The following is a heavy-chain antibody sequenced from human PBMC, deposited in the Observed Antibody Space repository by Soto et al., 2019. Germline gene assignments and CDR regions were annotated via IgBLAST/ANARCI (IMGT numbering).Heavy chain of an antibody. V-gene: IGHV1-69*01. D-gene: IGHD3-22*01. CDR2: IIPVFGLV. CDR3: AGGRIVVVGSRAYYGMDV. CDR1: GGTPSNSA. Sequence: QVHLLLQSGAEVKKPGSSVKVSCKASGGTPSNSAISWVRQAPGQGLEWMGGIIPVFGLVKYAQNFQGSVTITADESTNTAYMELSSLRPEDTAVYYCAGGRIVVVGSRAYYGMDVWGQVTTVTVS. J-gene: IGHJ6*02.